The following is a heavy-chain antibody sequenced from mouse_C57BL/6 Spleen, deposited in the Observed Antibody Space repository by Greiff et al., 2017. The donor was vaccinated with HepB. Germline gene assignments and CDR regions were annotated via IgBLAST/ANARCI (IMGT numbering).Heavy chain of an antibody. V-gene: IGHV1-52*01. J-gene: IGHJ3*01. Sequence: QVQLQQPGAELVRPGSSVKLSCKASGYTFTSYWMHWVKQRPIQGLEWIGNIDPSDSETHYNQKFKDKATLTVDKSSSTAYMQLSSLTSEDSAVYYGTSECFSNHDWFAYWGQGTLVTVSA. CDR2: IDPSDSET. D-gene: IGHD2-5*01. CDR1: GYTFTSYW. CDR3: TSECFSNHDWFAY.